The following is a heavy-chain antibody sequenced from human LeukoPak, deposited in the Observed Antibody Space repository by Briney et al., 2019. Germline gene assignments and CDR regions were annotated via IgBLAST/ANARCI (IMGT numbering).Heavy chain of an antibody. CDR1: GGSISSSNW. Sequence: KASGTLSLTCAVSGGSISSSNWWSWVRQPPGKGLEWIGEIYHSGSTNHNPSLKSRVTISVDRSKNQFSLKLSSVTAADTAVYYCARGRGYSSGWYRTSFDYWGQGTLVTVSS. CDR3: ARGRGYSSGWYRTSFDY. CDR2: IYHSGST. J-gene: IGHJ4*02. D-gene: IGHD6-19*01. V-gene: IGHV4-4*02.